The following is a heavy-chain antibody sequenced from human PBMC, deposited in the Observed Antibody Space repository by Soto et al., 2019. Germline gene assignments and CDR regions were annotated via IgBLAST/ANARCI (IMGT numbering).Heavy chain of an antibody. D-gene: IGHD1-26*01. Sequence: ASVKVSCKASGYTFTGYYMHWVRQAPGQGLEWMGWINPNSGGTNYAQKFQGRVTMTRDTSISTAYMELSSLRSDDTAVYYCARFRPGPSLTTDLEWVHYWGQGTLVTVSS. V-gene: IGHV1-2*02. J-gene: IGHJ4*02. CDR2: INPNSGGT. CDR1: GYTFTGYY. CDR3: ARFRPGPSLTTDLEWVHY.